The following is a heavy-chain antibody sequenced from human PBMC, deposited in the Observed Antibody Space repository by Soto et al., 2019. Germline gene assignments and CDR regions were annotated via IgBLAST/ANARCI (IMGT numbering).Heavy chain of an antibody. D-gene: IGHD3-22*01. CDR3: ARDPLTSYYDSSGYQVYYYGMDV. Sequence: SETLSLTCTVSGGSIRSYFWNWIRQPPGKGLEWVGHIYNSGSTNYNPSLKSRVTISVDTSKNQFSLKLNSVTAADTAVYYCARDPLTSYYDSSGYQVYYYGMDVWGQGTTVTSP. V-gene: IGHV4-59*01. CDR2: IYNSGST. CDR1: GGSIRSYF. J-gene: IGHJ6*02.